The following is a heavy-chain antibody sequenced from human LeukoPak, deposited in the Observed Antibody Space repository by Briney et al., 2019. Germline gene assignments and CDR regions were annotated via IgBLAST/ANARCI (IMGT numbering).Heavy chain of an antibody. CDR3: ARDHYDSGSFDY. Sequence: GGSLRLSCAASGFTFSSYSMNWVRQAPGKGLEWVSSISSSSSYIYYADSVKGRFTISRDNAKNSLYLQMNSLRAEDTAVYYCARDHYDSGSFDYWGQGTLVTVSS. CDR2: ISSSSSYI. V-gene: IGHV3-21*01. D-gene: IGHD3-22*01. CDR1: GFTFSSYS. J-gene: IGHJ4*02.